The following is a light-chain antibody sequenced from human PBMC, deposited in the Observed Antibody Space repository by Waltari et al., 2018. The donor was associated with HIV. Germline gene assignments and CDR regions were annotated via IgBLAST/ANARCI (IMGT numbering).Light chain of an antibody. CDR3: QQRSNWPPAIT. CDR2: DAS. CDR1: QSVSSF. Sequence: EIVLTQSPATLSLSPGEQATLSCRASQSVSSFLAWYQQKPGQAPRLLIYDASNRATGIPARFSGSGSGTDFTLTISSLEPEDFAVYYCQQRSNWPPAITFGQGTRLEI. J-gene: IGKJ5*01. V-gene: IGKV3-11*01.